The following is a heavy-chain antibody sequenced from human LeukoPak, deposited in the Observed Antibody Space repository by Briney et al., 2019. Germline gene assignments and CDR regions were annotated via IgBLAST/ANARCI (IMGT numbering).Heavy chain of an antibody. CDR2: IWYDGSNK. CDR1: GFTFSTYG. Sequence: GGSLRLSCAASGFTFSTYGMHWVRQAPGKGLEWGVVIWYDGSNKYYADSVKRRFTISRDNSKTTVYLQMNSMRAEDTAVYHCAREGYYGSGSVLGGLDYWGQGTLVTVSS. CDR3: AREGYYGSGSVLGGLDY. V-gene: IGHV3-33*01. D-gene: IGHD3-10*01. J-gene: IGHJ4*02.